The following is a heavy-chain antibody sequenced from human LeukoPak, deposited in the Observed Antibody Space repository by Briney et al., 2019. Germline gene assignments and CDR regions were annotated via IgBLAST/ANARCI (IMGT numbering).Heavy chain of an antibody. CDR1: GGSISGYY. CDR3: ARGRYTYGPVF. CDR2: IYYSGST. J-gene: IGHJ4*02. V-gene: IGHV4-59*01. Sequence: SETLSLTCTVSGGSISGYYRTWVRQPPGKGLEWIGYIYYSGSTSYNPSLKSRVTISVDTSKNQFSLKLSSVTAADTAVYYCARGRYTYGPVFWGQGTLVAVSS. D-gene: IGHD5-18*01.